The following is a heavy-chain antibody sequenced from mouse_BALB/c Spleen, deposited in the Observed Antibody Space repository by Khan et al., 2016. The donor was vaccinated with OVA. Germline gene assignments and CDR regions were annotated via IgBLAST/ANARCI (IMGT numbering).Heavy chain of an antibody. CDR2: ISSVGDYT. J-gene: IGHJ3*01. CDR1: GFTFSSYS. D-gene: IGHD4-1*01. Sequence: EVQLVDSGGDLVKPGGSLKLSCAASGFTFSSYSMSWVRQTPDKRLEWVTTISSVGDYTYYPDSVKGRFTISRDNAKNTLYLQMSSLKSEDTAMYYCARHLTGSFVYWGQGTLVTVSA. V-gene: IGHV5-6*01. CDR3: ARHLTGSFVY.